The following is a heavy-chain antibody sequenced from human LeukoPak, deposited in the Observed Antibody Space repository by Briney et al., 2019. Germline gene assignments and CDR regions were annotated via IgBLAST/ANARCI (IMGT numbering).Heavy chain of an antibody. V-gene: IGHV3-23*01. CDR2: ISGSGGRT. D-gene: IGHD6-19*01. J-gene: IGHJ4*02. Sequence: GGSLRLSCIASGFTFSSYAMSWVRQAPGKGLEWVSAISGSGGRTYYADSVKGRFTISRDNFKNTLYVQMNSLRAEDTAVYYCVKEKDSRGFFDYWGQETLVTVSS. CDR3: VKEKDSRGFFDY. CDR1: GFTFSSYA.